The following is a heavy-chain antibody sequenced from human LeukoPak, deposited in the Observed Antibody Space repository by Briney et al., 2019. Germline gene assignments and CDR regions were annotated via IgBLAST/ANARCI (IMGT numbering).Heavy chain of an antibody. CDR1: GGSFSGYY. CDR2: INHSGST. J-gene: IGHJ2*01. CDR3: ARAPLTPGWYFDL. D-gene: IGHD3-10*01. V-gene: IGHV4-34*01. Sequence: SETLSLTCAVYGGSFSGYYWSWIRQPPGKGLEWIGEINHSGSTNYNPSLKSRVTISVDTSKNQFSLKLSSVTAADMAVYYYARAPLTPGWYFDLWGRGTLVTVSS.